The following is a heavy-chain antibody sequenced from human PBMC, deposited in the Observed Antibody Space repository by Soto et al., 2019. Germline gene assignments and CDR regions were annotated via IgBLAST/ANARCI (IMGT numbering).Heavy chain of an antibody. CDR1: GGSMNSYY. D-gene: IGHD3-9*01. CDR3: ARPILTTYRYPFDY. Sequence: QVQLQESGPGLVKPSETLSLTCTVSGGSMNSYYWSWIRQPPGKGLEWIGYIYYNGNTNYNPSLQSRVTISVDTSKNQFSLKLSSVTAADTAVYYCARPILTTYRYPFDYWGQGTLVTVSS. J-gene: IGHJ4*02. V-gene: IGHV4-59*08. CDR2: IYYNGNT.